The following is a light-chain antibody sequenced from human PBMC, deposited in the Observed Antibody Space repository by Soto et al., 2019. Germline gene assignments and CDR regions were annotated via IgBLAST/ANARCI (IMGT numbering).Light chain of an antibody. CDR1: QSLSGNY. Sequence: NVLTQSPGTLSLSPGQRATLSCRASQSLSGNYLAWYQQKPGQAPRVLIYRASIRATGISDRFSGSGSGTDFTLTISSLHPDDFATYYCQQYNSYSPTFGQGTRVEIK. V-gene: IGKV3-20*01. CDR3: QQYNSYSPT. CDR2: RAS. J-gene: IGKJ1*01.